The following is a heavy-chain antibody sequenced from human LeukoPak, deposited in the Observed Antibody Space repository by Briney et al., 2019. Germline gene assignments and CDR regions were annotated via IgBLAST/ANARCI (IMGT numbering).Heavy chain of an antibody. J-gene: IGHJ6*02. CDR2: ISSSSSYI. V-gene: IGHV3-21*01. Sequence: PGGSLRLPCAASGFTFSSYSMNWVRQAPGKGLEWVSSISSSSSYIYYADSVQGRFTISTDNAKNSLYLQMNSLRAADTAVYYCGRAGHDYGDPDRIMDVWGQGTTVTVSS. CDR3: GRAGHDYGDPDRIMDV. CDR1: GFTFSSYS. D-gene: IGHD4-17*01.